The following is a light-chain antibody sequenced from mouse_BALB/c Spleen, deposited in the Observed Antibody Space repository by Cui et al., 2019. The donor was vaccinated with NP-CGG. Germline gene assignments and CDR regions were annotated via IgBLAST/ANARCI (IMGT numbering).Light chain of an antibody. J-gene: IGLJ1*01. V-gene: IGLV1*01. CDR1: TGAVTTNNY. Sequence: AVATQASALTTSPGETVTLTCRSSTGAVTTNNYANWVQEKPDHLFTGLIGGTNNRTPGVPARFSGSLIGDKAALIITGAQTEDEAIYFCALWYSNHWVFGGGTKLTVL. CDR2: GTN. CDR3: ALWYSNHWV.